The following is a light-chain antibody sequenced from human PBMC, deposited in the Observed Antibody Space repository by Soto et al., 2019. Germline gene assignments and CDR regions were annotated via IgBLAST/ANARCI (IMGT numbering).Light chain of an antibody. CDR2: DAS. J-gene: IGKJ1*01. CDR1: QSISSW. CDR3: QQPRT. Sequence: DLYMTQSRSAPSAPVGPRVIITCRSSQSISSWLAWYQQTQGQAPKLLIYDASSLASGVPSRFSGSGSGTDFTLTLSSLQPDDFAPSYCQQPRTFGQGTTVEIK. V-gene: IGKV1-5*01.